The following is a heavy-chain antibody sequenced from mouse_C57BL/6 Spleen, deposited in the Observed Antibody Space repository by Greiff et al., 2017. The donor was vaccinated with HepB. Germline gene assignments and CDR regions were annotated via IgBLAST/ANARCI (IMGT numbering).Heavy chain of an antibody. J-gene: IGHJ3*01. V-gene: IGHV1-4*01. Sequence: QVQLKESGAELARPGASVKMSCKAPGYTFTSYTMHWVKQRPGQGLEWIGYINPSSGYTKYNQKFKDKATLTADKSSSTAYMHLSSLTSEDSAVYYCARWDGYYEDWGQGTLVTVSA. D-gene: IGHD2-3*01. CDR2: INPSSGYT. CDR1: GYTFTSYT. CDR3: ARWDGYYED.